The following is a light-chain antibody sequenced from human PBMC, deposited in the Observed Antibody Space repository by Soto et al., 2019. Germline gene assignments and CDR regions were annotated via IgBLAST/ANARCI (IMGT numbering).Light chain of an antibody. Sequence: QSVLTQPASMSGSPGQSITISCTGTSSDVGGYNYVSWYQQHPGKAPKLMIYEVINRPSGVSSRFSGSKSGNTASLTISGLQAEDEADYYCSSYTGSSTLIFGGGTKLTVL. CDR2: EVI. V-gene: IGLV2-14*01. CDR1: SSDVGGYNY. J-gene: IGLJ2*01. CDR3: SSYTGSSTLI.